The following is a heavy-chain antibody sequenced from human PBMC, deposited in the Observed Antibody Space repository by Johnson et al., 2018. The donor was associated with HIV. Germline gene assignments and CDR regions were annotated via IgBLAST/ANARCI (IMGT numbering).Heavy chain of an antibody. V-gene: IGHV3-66*01. CDR1: GFTVSSNY. CDR3: ARMTTTVSHHDAFDI. CDR2: LYSGDST. D-gene: IGHD4-17*01. Sequence: VLLVESGGGVVQPGRSLRLSCAASGFTVSSNYMGWVRQAPGKGLEWVSVLYSGDSTYYADYVKGSFTISRDNSKNTLYLQMNSRRAEDTAVYYCARMTTTVSHHDAFDIWGQGTMVTVSS. J-gene: IGHJ3*02.